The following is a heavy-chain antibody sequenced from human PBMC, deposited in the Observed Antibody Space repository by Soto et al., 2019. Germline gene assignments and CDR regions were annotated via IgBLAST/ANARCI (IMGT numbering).Heavy chain of an antibody. D-gene: IGHD4-17*01. J-gene: IGHJ2*01. CDR3: TTADYGDTITRDWYFEL. Sequence: EVQLVESGGGLVKPGGSLRLSCAASGFTFSNAWMNWVRQAPGKGLEWVGRFKSKTDGGATDYAAPGKGRVTISRDDSKNTLYLQMNSLKTEDTAVYYCTTADYGDTITRDWYFELWGRGTLVTVSA. CDR1: GFTFSNAW. V-gene: IGHV3-15*07. CDR2: FKSKTDGGAT.